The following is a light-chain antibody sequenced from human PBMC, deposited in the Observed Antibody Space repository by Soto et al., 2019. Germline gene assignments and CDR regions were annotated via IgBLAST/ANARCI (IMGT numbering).Light chain of an antibody. CDR1: QNLLHSDGFNY. Sequence: IVMTQSPLSLPVTPGEPASISCRSSQNLLHSDGFNYLDWYLQKPGQSPQLLIFLGSYRASGVPDSSSGSGSGTDFALTISRVEAEDVGVYYCMQDIQTRTFRPGPRVDIX. CDR2: LGS. J-gene: IGKJ1*01. V-gene: IGKV2-28*01. CDR3: MQDIQTRT.